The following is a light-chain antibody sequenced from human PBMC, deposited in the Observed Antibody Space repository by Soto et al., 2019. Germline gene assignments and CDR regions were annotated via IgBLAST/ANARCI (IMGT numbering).Light chain of an antibody. CDR2: AAS. Sequence: DIQITQSPSSLSASVGDRVTITCRASQSISSYLNWYQQKPGKAPKLLIYAASSLQSGVPSRFGGSGSGTDFTLTISSLQSEDFAFYYCQQYSNWPSWTFGQGTKVDIK. CDR1: QSISSY. J-gene: IGKJ1*01. V-gene: IGKV1-39*01. CDR3: QQYSNWPSWT.